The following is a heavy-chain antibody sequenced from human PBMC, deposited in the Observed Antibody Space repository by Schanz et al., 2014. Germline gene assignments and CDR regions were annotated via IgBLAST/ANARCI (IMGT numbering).Heavy chain of an antibody. Sequence: QVQLVQSGAEVKKPGDSVTVSCKVSGFIFTGYFIHWIRQAPGQGLEWMGRFNPGNGGANFAEKFQGRVAMPSATYIKTYATELTRLTYDATAVYDGERDWGQGYFGSGEHWGQGTLVTVSS. V-gene: IGHV1-2*06. CDR1: GFIFTGYF. J-gene: IGHJ4*02. CDR3: ERDWGQGYFGSGEH. D-gene: IGHD3-10*01. CDR2: FNPGNGGA.